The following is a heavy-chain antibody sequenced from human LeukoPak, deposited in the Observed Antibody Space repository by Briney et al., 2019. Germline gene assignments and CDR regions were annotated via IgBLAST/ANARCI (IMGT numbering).Heavy chain of an antibody. Sequence: SVKVSCKASGGTFSSYAISWVRQAPGQGLEWMGGIIPIFGTANYAQKFQGRVTITTDESTSTAYMELSSLRSEDTAVYYCARDKHSSSTFDYWGQGTLVTVSS. J-gene: IGHJ4*02. V-gene: IGHV1-69*05. D-gene: IGHD6-6*01. CDR2: IIPIFGTA. CDR1: GGTFSSYA. CDR3: ARDKHSSSTFDY.